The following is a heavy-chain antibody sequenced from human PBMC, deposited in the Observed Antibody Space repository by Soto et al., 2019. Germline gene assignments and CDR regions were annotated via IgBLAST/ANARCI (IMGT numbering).Heavy chain of an antibody. D-gene: IGHD3-22*01. CDR3: ARDLPPETPDYYDSSGYTGRAFDI. CDR1: GGSISSYY. Sequence: QVQLQESGPGLVKPSETLSLTCTVSGGSISSYYWSWIRQPPGKGLEWIGYIYYSGSTNYNPSLKSRVTISVDTSKNQFSLKLSSVTAADTAVYYCARDLPPETPDYYDSSGYTGRAFDIWGQGTMVTVSS. CDR2: IYYSGST. V-gene: IGHV4-59*01. J-gene: IGHJ3*02.